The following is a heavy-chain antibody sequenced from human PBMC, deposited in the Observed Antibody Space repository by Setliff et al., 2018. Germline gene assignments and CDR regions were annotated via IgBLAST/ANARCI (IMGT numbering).Heavy chain of an antibody. CDR1: GFTFSSSA. J-gene: IGHJ4*02. V-gene: IGHV3-64*02. D-gene: IGHD3-9*01. CDR3: AKDTHYYSNTGYYCFDY. CDR2: ISSDGVRT. Sequence: PGGSLRLSCAASGFTFSSSAMHWVRQAPGKGLQYVSAISSDGVRTYYVDSVRGRFTVSRDNSRNTLFLQMNSLTAEDTAVYYCAKDTHYYSNTGYYCFDYWGQGALVTVS.